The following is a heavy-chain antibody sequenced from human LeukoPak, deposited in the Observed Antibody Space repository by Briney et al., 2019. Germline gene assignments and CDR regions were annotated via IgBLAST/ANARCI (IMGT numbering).Heavy chain of an antibody. CDR3: TATAY. CDR1: GFTFSNAW. D-gene: IGHD2-21*02. J-gene: IGHJ4*02. Sequence: PGGSLRLSCAASGFTFSNAWMSWVRQAPGKGLEWVGRIKNKADGGTADYAAPVKGGFTISRDDSKNTLYLQMNSLKTEDTGVYYCTATAYWGQGTLVTVSS. CDR2: IKNKADGGTA. V-gene: IGHV3-15*01.